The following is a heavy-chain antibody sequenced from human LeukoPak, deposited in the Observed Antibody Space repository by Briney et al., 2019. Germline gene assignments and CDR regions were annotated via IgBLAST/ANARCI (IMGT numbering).Heavy chain of an antibody. CDR3: ARGLAYYDSSGYQFDY. Sequence: PSETLSLTCTVSGGSISSDFWSWIRQPPGKGLEWIGQMYYSGSTDYNPSLKSRVTISVDLSKNQFSLKLSSVTAADTAVYYCARGLAYYDSSGYQFDYWGQGTLVTVSS. CDR2: MYYSGST. CDR1: GGSISSDF. D-gene: IGHD3-22*01. V-gene: IGHV4-59*01. J-gene: IGHJ4*02.